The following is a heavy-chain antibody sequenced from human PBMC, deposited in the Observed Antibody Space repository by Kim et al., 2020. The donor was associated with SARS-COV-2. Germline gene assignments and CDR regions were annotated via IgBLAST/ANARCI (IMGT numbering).Heavy chain of an antibody. CDR3: ARHPNYYDSSGYLPTGFDP. J-gene: IGHJ5*02. V-gene: IGHV4-59*08. Sequence: SETLSLTCTVSGGSISSYYWSWIRQPPGKGLEWIGYIYYSGSTNYNPSLKGRVTISVDTSKNQFSLKLSSVTAADTAVYYCARHPNYYDSSGYLPTGFDPWGQGTLVTVSS. CDR2: IYYSGST. CDR1: GGSISSYY. D-gene: IGHD3-22*01.